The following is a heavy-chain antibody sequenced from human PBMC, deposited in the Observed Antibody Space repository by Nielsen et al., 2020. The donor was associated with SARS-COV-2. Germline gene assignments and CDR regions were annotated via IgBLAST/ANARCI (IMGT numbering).Heavy chain of an antibody. CDR1: GYTFTNYG. Sequence: ASVKVSCKASGYTFTNYGISWMRQAPGQGLEWLGWISGHNGDTYYAQKVQDRLTLTADSSTSTAFLELTSLTSDDTAVYYCARYSTGWFSGLYWFDPWGQGTLVTVST. D-gene: IGHD2-2*01. J-gene: IGHJ5*02. V-gene: IGHV1-18*04. CDR3: ARYSTGWFSGLYWFDP. CDR2: ISGHNGDT.